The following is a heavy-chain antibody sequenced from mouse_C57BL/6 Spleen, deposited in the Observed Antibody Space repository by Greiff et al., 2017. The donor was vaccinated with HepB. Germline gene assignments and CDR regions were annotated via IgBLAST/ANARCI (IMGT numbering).Heavy chain of an antibody. D-gene: IGHD1-1*01. Sequence: EVQGVESGGGLVKPGGSLKLSCAASGFTFSDYGMHWVRQAPEKGLEWVAYISSGSSTIYYADTVKGRFTISRDNAKNTLFLQMTSLRSEDTAMYYCAREDYGSSYVDWFAYWGQGTLVTVSA. V-gene: IGHV5-17*01. J-gene: IGHJ3*01. CDR1: GFTFSDYG. CDR2: ISSGSSTI. CDR3: AREDYGSSYVDWFAY.